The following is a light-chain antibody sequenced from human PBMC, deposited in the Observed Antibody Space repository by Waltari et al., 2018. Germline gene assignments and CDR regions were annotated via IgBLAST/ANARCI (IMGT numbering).Light chain of an antibody. V-gene: IGKV1-5*03. CDR1: QRIRIW. CDR3: QHYDNYPVA. Sequence: DIQMTQSPSTLSASVGDRASITCRASQRIRIWLAWYQQRSGKAPKLLISKSSSLEYGVPSRFSGSGSGTEFTLTITNLHPDDFATYYCQHYDNYPVAFGQGTKLEIK. CDR2: KSS. J-gene: IGKJ2*01.